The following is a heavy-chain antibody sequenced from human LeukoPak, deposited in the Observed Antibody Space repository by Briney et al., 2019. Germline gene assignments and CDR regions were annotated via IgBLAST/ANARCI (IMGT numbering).Heavy chain of an antibody. J-gene: IGHJ3*02. CDR3: AREPIYCSSTSCAPGAFDI. Sequence: SETLSLTCTVSGGSISSYYWSWIRQPAGKGLEWIGRIYTSGSTNYNPSLKSRVTMSVDTSKNQFSLKLSSVTAADTAVYYCAREPIYCSSTSCAPGAFDIWGQGTMVTVSS. CDR1: GGSISSYY. V-gene: IGHV4-4*07. D-gene: IGHD2-2*01. CDR2: IYTSGST.